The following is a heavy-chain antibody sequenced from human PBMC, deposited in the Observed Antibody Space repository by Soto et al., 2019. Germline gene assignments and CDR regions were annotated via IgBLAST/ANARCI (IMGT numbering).Heavy chain of an antibody. V-gene: IGHV3-21*01. J-gene: IGHJ4*02. CDR3: ASGGDYFDY. Sequence: AGGSLRLSCAASGLTINIYSMNWVRQAPGKGLEWVSSISSSSAYIYYSDSVKGRFTVSRDNAKRSLYLEMNSLRAEDTAVYHCASGGDYFDYWGPGTLVTVSS. CDR1: GLTINIYS. CDR2: ISSSSAYI.